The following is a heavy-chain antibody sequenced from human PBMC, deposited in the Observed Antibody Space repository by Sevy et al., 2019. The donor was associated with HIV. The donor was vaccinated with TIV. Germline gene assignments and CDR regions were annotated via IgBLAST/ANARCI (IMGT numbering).Heavy chain of an antibody. Sequence: SETLSLTCTISGGSISSHYWSCIRQPPGKGLEYIGYIYYIGRTNYNPSLKSRVTISVDTSKNLFSLKLSSVTAADTAVYYCARVDMFDSHDNGRKWFDPWGQGTSVTVSS. J-gene: IGHJ5*02. CDR3: ARVDMFDSHDNGRKWFDP. CDR2: IYYIGRT. D-gene: IGHD3-9*01. V-gene: IGHV4-59*11. CDR1: GGSISSHY.